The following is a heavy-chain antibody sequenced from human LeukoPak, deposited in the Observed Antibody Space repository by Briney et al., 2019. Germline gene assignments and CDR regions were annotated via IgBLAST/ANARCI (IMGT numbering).Heavy chain of an antibody. CDR2: IKQDGSEK. J-gene: IGHJ2*01. D-gene: IGHD3-3*01. CDR3: ARAEWSNWYFDL. CDR1: GFTFSTYW. Sequence: GGSLRHSCAASGFTFSTYWMNWVRQAPGKGLEWVANIKQDGSEKYYVDSVKGRFTLSRDSAKNSLYLQMNSLRAEDTAVYYCARAEWSNWYFDLWGRGTLVTVSS. V-gene: IGHV3-7*03.